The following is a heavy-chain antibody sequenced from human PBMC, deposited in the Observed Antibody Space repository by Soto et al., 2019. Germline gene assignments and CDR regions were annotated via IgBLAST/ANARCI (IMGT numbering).Heavy chain of an antibody. Sequence: ETLSLTCAVYGGSFSGYYWSWIRQPPGKGLEWIGEINHSGSTNYNPSLKSRVTISVDTSKNQFSLKLSSVTAADTAVYYCARRPILYYSSGRYYFDYWGQGTLVTVSS. CDR2: INHSGST. CDR3: ARRPILYYSSGRYYFDY. V-gene: IGHV4-34*01. CDR1: GGSFSGYY. J-gene: IGHJ4*02. D-gene: IGHD6-19*01.